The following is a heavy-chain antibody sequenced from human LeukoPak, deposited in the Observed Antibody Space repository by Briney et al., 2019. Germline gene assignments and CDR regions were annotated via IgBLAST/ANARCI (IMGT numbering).Heavy chain of an antibody. J-gene: IGHJ4*02. CDR1: GGSFSGYY. CDR3: ARDNTRLTTRYYFDY. D-gene: IGHD1-1*01. CDR2: INHSGST. Sequence: PSETLSLTCAVYGGSFSGYYWSWIRQPPGKGLEWIGEINHSGSTNYNPSLKSRVTISVDTSKNQFSLKLSSVTAADTAVYYCARDNTRLTTRYYFDYWGQGTLVTVSS. V-gene: IGHV4-34*01.